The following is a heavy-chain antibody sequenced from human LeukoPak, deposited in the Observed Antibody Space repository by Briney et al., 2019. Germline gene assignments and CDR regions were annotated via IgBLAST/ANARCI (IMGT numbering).Heavy chain of an antibody. CDR1: GFTLSSYG. V-gene: IGHV3-33*03. Sequence: GGSLRLSCAASGFTLSSYGMHWVRQAPGKGLEWVAVIWHDGSKKFYAESVKGRFTISRDNPRNTMYLQMDILRAEDTAVYYCARGRKEYSRPPQDFWGPGTLVTVSS. CDR3: ARGRKEYSRPPQDF. D-gene: IGHD2/OR15-2a*01. J-gene: IGHJ4*02. CDR2: IWHDGSKK.